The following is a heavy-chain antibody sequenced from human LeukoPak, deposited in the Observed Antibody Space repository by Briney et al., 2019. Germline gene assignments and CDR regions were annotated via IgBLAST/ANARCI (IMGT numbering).Heavy chain of an antibody. Sequence: SETLSLTCTVSGGSISSYYWSWIRQPPGKGLEWIGYIYYSGSTNYNPSLKSRVTISVDTSKNQLSLKLSSVTAADTAVYYCARGLRYYAPYDIWGQGTMVTVSS. D-gene: IGHD3-10*01. CDR2: IYYSGST. CDR1: GGSISSYY. V-gene: IGHV4-59*01. J-gene: IGHJ3*02. CDR3: ARGLRYYAPYDI.